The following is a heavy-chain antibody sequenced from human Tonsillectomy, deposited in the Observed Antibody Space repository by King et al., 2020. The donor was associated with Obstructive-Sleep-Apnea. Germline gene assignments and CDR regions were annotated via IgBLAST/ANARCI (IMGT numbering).Heavy chain of an antibody. V-gene: IGHV3-9*01. CDR1: GFTFDDYA. CDR2: ISWNSGSV. D-gene: IGHD3-22*01. CDR3: AKSAGSGSSYYYYGLDV. Sequence: DVQLVESGGGLVQPGRSLRLSCAASGFTFDDYAMHWVRQAPGKGLEWVSGISWNSGSVGYADSVKGRFTISRDNAKNSLYLQMNSLRAEDTALYYCAKSAGSGSSYYYYGLDVWGQGTTVTVSS. J-gene: IGHJ6*02.